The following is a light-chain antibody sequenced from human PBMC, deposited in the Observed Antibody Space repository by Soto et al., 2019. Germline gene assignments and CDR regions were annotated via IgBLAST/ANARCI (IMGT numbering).Light chain of an antibody. CDR1: QNIRDW. CDR2: DAS. J-gene: IGKJ1*01. CDR3: QQYNRYEGT. V-gene: IGKV1-5*01. Sequence: DIQMTQSPSTLSASVGDRVTITCRASQNIRDWLAWYQQKAGKAPKLLIYDASNLESGVPSRFTGSGFGTEFTLTISSLQPDDFAIYYCQQYNRYEGTFGQGTKVEIK.